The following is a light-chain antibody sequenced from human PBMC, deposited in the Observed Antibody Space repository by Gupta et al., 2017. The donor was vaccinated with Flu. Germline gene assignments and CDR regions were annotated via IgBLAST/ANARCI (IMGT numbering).Light chain of an antibody. CDR2: EVC. CDR3: SSYSISNTWV. Sequence: SITITCSGASSDVGADNFVTWSQHDPGKPHKLFIYEVCNRPAGISNRFSGSKAGNTASLTVSGHQAEDEADYYCSSYSISNTWVFGGGTKLTVL. CDR1: SSDVGADNF. V-gene: IGLV2-14*01. J-gene: IGLJ3*02.